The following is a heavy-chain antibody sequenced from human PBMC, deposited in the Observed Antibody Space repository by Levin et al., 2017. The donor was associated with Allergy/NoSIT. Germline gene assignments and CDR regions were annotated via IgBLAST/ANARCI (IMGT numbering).Heavy chain of an antibody. V-gene: IGHV4-39*02. D-gene: IGHD6-19*01. J-gene: IGHJ3*02. Sequence: KTSETLSLTCTVSGGSISSSSYYWGWIRQPPGKGLEWIGSIYYSGSTYYNPSLKSRVTISVDTSKNQFSLRLSSVTAADTAVYFCARERSGIAVAGTLFGDAFDIWGQGTMVTVSS. CDR3: ARERSGIAVAGTLFGDAFDI. CDR2: IYYSGST. CDR1: GGSISSSSYY.